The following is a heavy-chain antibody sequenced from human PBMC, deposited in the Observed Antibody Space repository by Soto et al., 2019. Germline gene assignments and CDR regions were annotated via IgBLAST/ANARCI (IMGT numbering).Heavy chain of an antibody. CDR2: IYRTGST. J-gene: IGHJ3*01. Sequence: SETLSLTCAGSGGSFTSNNWWTWVRQPPGQGLEWIGEIYRTGSTNYNPSLKSRVTISRDNSRRTLHLQMDSLRAEDAAVYFCVRTAITATTNWGAFDVWGQGTVVTVSS. V-gene: IGHV4-4*02. CDR3: VRTAITATTNWGAFDV. CDR1: GGSFTSNNW. D-gene: IGHD1-20*01.